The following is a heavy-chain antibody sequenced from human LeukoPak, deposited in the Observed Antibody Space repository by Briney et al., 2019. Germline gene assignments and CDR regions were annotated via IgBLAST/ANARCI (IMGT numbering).Heavy chain of an antibody. CDR1: GGSISSSSYY. D-gene: IGHD2-15*01. CDR2: IYYSGST. Sequence: PSETLSLTCTVSGGSISSSSYYWGWIRQSPGKGPEWIGSIYYSGSTYYNPSLKSRVTISVDTSKNQFSLKLSSVTAADTAVYYCASLEGIVVVVAATPGAFDIWGQGTLVTVSS. CDR3: ASLEGIVVVVAATPGAFDI. V-gene: IGHV4-39*01. J-gene: IGHJ4*02.